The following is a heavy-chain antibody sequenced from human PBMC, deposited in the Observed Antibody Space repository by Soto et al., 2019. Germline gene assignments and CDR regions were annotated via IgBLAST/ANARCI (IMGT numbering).Heavy chain of an antibody. CDR1: GGAISSYY. Sequence: SETLSLTCTVSGGAISSYYWNWIRQPPGKGLEWIGYIYYSGSTNYNPSLKSRVTISVDTSKNQFSLKLTSVTAADTAVYYCARLDYRDPYYYYGMDVWGQGTTVTVSS. CDR2: IYYSGST. CDR3: ARLDYRDPYYYYGMDV. D-gene: IGHD4-17*01. J-gene: IGHJ6*02. V-gene: IGHV4-59*01.